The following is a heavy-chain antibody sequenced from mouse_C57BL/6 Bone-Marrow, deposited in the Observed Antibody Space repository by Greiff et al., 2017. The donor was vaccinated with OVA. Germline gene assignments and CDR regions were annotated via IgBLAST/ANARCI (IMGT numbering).Heavy chain of an antibody. D-gene: IGHD1-1*01. CDR2: ISDGGSYT. J-gene: IGHJ1*03. V-gene: IGHV5-4*03. Sequence: EVKLMESGGGLVKPGGSLKLSCAASGFTFSSYAMSWVRQTPEKRLEWVATISDGGSYTYYPANVKGRFTISRDNAKNNLYLQMSHLKSEDTAMYDCARGRYYYGSRWYFDVWGTGTTVTVSS. CDR3: ARGRYYYGSRWYFDV. CDR1: GFTFSSYA.